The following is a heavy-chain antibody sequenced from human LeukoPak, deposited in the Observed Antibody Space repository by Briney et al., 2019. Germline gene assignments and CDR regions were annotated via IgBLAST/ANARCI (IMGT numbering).Heavy chain of an antibody. D-gene: IGHD3-22*01. CDR2: IYYSGST. CDR3: ARQYYYDSSGHVVDY. J-gene: IGHJ4*02. Sequence: SETLSLTCTVSGGSISSSSYYWGWIRQPPGKGLEWIGRIYYSGSTYYNPSLKSRVTISVDTSKNQFSLKLSSVTAADTAVYYCARQYYYDSSGHVVDYWGQGTLVTVSS. CDR1: GGSISSSSYY. V-gene: IGHV4-39*01.